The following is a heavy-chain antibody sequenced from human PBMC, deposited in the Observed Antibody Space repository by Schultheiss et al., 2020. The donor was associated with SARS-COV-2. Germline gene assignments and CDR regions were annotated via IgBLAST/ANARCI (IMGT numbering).Heavy chain of an antibody. D-gene: IGHD1-1*01. CDR3: AGGDFNWNSRYFDY. V-gene: IGHV4-34*01. Sequence: SETLSLTCAVYGGSFSGYYWSWIRQPPGKGLEWIGSIYHSGSTYYNPSLKSRVTISVDTSKNQFSLKLSSVTAADTAVYYCAGGDFNWNSRYFDYWGQGTLVTVSS. J-gene: IGHJ4*02. CDR2: IYHSGST. CDR1: GGSFSGYY.